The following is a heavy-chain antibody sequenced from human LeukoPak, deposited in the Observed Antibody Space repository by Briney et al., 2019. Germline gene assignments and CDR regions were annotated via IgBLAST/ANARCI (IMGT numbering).Heavy chain of an antibody. D-gene: IGHD3-22*01. Sequence: PGRSLRLSCAASGFTFSSYGMHWVRQAPGKGLEWVSGITGRGGSTYYADSVKGRVTISRDSSKNTLYLQMNSLRAEDTAVYYCAKGAFYDTSYYYGMDAWGQGTTVTVSS. V-gene: IGHV3-23*01. CDR3: AKGAFYDTSYYYGMDA. CDR1: GFTFSSYG. J-gene: IGHJ6*02. CDR2: ITGRGGST.